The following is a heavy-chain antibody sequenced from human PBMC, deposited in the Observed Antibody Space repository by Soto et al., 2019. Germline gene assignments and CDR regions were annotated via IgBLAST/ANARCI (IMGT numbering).Heavy chain of an antibody. CDR1: GFTFISYA. CDR2: ISGSGGST. V-gene: IGHV3-23*01. J-gene: IGHJ4*02. CDR3: AKEIMVYAPPGGGFDC. D-gene: IGHD2-8*01. Sequence: PGGSLRLSCGASGFTFISYAMSWVRQAPGKGLEWVSAISGSGGSTYYADSVKGRFTISRDNSKNTLYLQMNSLRAEDTAVYYCAKEIMVYAPPGGGFDCWGQGTLVTVSS.